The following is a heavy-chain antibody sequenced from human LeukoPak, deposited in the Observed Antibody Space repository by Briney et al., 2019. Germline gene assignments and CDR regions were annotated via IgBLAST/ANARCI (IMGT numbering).Heavy chain of an antibody. CDR3: ARVLLERPGIDSFDM. CDR1: GFSLGSYS. D-gene: IGHD1-1*01. CDR2: INSGSSTI. V-gene: IGHV3-48*01. Sequence: GGSLRLSCGAFGFSLGSYSMDRVRQAPGKGLEWVSHINSGSSTIYYADSVKGRFTISRDNAGNSLYLQMNSLRAEDTAVYYCARVLLERPGIDSFDMWGQGTMVTVSS. J-gene: IGHJ3*02.